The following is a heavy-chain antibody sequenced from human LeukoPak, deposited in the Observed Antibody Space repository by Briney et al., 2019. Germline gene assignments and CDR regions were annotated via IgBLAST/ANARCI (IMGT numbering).Heavy chain of an antibody. CDR3: AKGSYYDSSGPFYFDY. Sequence: GGSLRLSCAASGFTFSSYAMSWVRQAPGKGLEWVSGISGSGDNTYYADSVKGRFTISRDNSKNTLYVQVNSLGTEDTAAYYCAKGSYYDSSGPFYFDYWGQGTLITVSS. CDR1: GFTFSSYA. J-gene: IGHJ4*02. D-gene: IGHD3-22*01. CDR2: ISGSGDNT. V-gene: IGHV3-23*01.